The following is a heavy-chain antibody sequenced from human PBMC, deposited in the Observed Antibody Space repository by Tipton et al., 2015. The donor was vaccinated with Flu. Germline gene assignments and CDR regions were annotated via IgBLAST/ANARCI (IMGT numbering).Heavy chain of an antibody. CDR1: GFTFSSYW. CDR2: IKQDGSEK. D-gene: IGHD6-19*01. Sequence: LSLTCAASGFTFSSYWMSWVRQAPGKGLEWVANIKQDGSEKYYVDSVKGRFTISRDNAKNSLYLQMNSLRAEDTAVYYCARDSFIRIAVAVVYWGQGTLVTVSS. J-gene: IGHJ4*02. CDR3: ARDSFIRIAVAVVY. V-gene: IGHV3-7*01.